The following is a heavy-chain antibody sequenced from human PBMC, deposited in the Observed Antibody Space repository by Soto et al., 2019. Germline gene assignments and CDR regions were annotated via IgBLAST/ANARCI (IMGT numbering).Heavy chain of an antibody. CDR2: INHSGST. CDR3: ARDTHLVV. Sequence: QVQLQQWGAGLLKPSETLSLTCAVYGGSFSGYYWSWIRQPPGKGLEWIGEINHSGSTNYNPSLKSRVTISVDTSKNQFSLKLSSVTAADTAVYYCARDTHLVVWGQGTMVTVSS. J-gene: IGHJ3*01. CDR1: GGSFSGYY. V-gene: IGHV4-34*01. D-gene: IGHD2-2*01.